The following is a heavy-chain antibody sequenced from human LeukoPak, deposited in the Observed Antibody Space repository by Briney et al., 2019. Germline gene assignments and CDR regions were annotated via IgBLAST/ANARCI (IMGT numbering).Heavy chain of an antibody. Sequence: SSETLSLTCTVSGGSISSSAYHWGWIRQPPGKGLEWIGTMYYGGSTYFNQCLRSLITISADTAKNKFRLKLSSVTAADTAVYYCARHLDYSSSLVWFDPWGQGTLVTVSS. J-gene: IGHJ5*02. CDR2: MYYGGST. CDR1: GGSISSSAYH. CDR3: ARHLDYSSSLVWFDP. D-gene: IGHD6-6*01. V-gene: IGHV4-39*01.